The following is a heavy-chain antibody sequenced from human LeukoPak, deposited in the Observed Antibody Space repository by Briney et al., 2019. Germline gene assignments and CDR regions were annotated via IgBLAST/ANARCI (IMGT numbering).Heavy chain of an antibody. D-gene: IGHD6-19*01. CDR3: ARMVTGWPNWIDP. J-gene: IGHJ5*02. CDR1: GFTVSSTY. V-gene: IGHV3-66*01. Sequence: GSLRLSCAASGFTVSSTYMSWVRQAPGKGLEWVSVIYSGGNTYYADSVKGRFTFARDISKNTLYLQMNSLRVEDTAVYYCARMVTGWPNWIDPWGQGTLVTVSS. CDR2: IYSGGNT.